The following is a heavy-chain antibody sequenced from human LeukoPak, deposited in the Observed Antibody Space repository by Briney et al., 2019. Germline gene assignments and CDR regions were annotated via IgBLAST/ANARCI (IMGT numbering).Heavy chain of an antibody. J-gene: IGHJ4*02. CDR1: GYTFTSYD. V-gene: IGHV1-8*01. Sequence: ASVKVSCKASGYTFTSYDINWVRQATGQGLEWMGWMNPNSGNTGHAQKFQGRVTMTRNTSISTAYMELSSLRSEDTAVYYCARDGGDYYDSSGYFSWGQGTLVTVSS. D-gene: IGHD3-22*01. CDR2: MNPNSGNT. CDR3: ARDGGDYYDSSGYFS.